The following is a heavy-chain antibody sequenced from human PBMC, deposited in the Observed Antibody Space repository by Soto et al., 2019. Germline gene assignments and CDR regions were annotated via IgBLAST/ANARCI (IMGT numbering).Heavy chain of an antibody. V-gene: IGHV1-18*01. J-gene: IGHJ6*02. D-gene: IGHD3-16*01. CDR3: ARGGYYDNAWGKLSHYGLDV. CDR1: GYTFIRYG. CDR2: ISPYNDYT. Sequence: QVQLAQSANEVKKPGASVRVSCKAAGYTFIRYGIAWVRQAPGQGLEWMGWISPYNDYTVYAQKFQGRVSMTADTSTRTVDMNLRGVKSDDTAVYYCARGGYYDNAWGKLSHYGLDVWGQGTSVSVSS.